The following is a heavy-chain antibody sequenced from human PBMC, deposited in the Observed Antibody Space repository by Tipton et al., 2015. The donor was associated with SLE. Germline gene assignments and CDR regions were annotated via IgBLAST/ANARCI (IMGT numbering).Heavy chain of an antibody. CDR3: ATGGYDWGLYQYYYGLDV. D-gene: IGHD5-12*01. CDR1: GDSIRNNAYY. Sequence: TLSLTCNVSGDSIRNNAYYWAWVRQPPGRGLEWIGSIFFSGSAYYNPSLESRVAISVDTSKNQISLKVTSVTAADTAVYYCATGGYDWGLYQYYYGLDVWGQGTAVTVSS. CDR2: IFFSGSA. J-gene: IGHJ6*02. V-gene: IGHV4-39*07.